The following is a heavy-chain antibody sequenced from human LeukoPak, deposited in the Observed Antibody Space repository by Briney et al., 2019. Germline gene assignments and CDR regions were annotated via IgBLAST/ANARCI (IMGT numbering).Heavy chain of an antibody. D-gene: IGHD3-10*01. J-gene: IGHJ3*02. V-gene: IGHV3-30*18. Sequence: PGKSLRLSCAASGFTFRNYGMHWVRQAPGKGLEWVAVILYDASSKRYEDSLKSRFSISRDNSKNMLYLQMNSLRAEDKAVYYCAKDRGLGNDAFDIWGQGTMVTVSS. CDR1: GFTFRNYG. CDR3: AKDRGLGNDAFDI. CDR2: ILYDASSK.